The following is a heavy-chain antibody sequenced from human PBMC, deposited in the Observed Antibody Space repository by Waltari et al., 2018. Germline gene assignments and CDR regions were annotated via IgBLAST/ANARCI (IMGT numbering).Heavy chain of an antibody. CDR1: GYSISSGYY. D-gene: IGHD6-19*01. CDR3: ARRVAGYDAFDI. Sequence: QVQLQESGPGLVKPSETLSLTCAVSGYSISSGYYWGWIRQPPGKGLEWIGSIYHSGSTYYNPSLKSRVTRSVDTSKNQFSLKLSSVTAADTAVYYCARRVAGYDAFDIWGQGTMVTVSS. CDR2: IYHSGST. J-gene: IGHJ3*02. V-gene: IGHV4-38-2*01.